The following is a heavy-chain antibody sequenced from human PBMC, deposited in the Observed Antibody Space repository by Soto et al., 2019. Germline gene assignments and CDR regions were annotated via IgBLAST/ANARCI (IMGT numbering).Heavy chain of an antibody. J-gene: IGHJ4*02. CDR2: IYYSGST. V-gene: IGHV4-39*01. CDR1: GGSMSTSTYY. D-gene: IGHD6-19*01. Sequence: SETLSLTCTVSGGSMSTSTYYWGWIRQPPGKGLEWIGSIYYSGSTYYNPSLKSRVTISVDTSKNQFSLKLSSVTAADTAVYYCARRSRSGWYGGWGQGTLVTVSS. CDR3: ARRSRSGWYGG.